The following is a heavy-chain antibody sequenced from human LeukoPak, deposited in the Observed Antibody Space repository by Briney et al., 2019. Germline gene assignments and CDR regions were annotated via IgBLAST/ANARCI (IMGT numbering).Heavy chain of an antibody. Sequence: ASVKVSCKASGYTFTSYGISWARQAPGQGLEWMGWISAYNGNTNYAQKLQGRVTMTTDTSTSTAYMELRSLRSDDTAVYCCARESGYGVDFDYWGQGTLVTVSS. CDR1: GYTFTSYG. D-gene: IGHD5-12*01. CDR2: ISAYNGNT. J-gene: IGHJ4*02. V-gene: IGHV1-18*01. CDR3: ARESGYGVDFDY.